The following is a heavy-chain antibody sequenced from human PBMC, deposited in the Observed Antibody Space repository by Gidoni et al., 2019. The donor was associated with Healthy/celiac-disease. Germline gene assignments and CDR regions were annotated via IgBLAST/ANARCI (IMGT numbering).Heavy chain of an antibody. V-gene: IGHV4-59*01. J-gene: IGHJ3*01. CDR2: ISNTGIT. CDR1: GDSISNYY. Sequence: QVQLQESGPGLVKPSETPSLTCTVSGDSISNYYWTWIRQPPGKGLEWIGYISNTGITNYNPSLKSRVTISVDTSKNQFSLKLSSVTAADTAVYYCARGAYYYDTRGYRSDAYDVWGQGTMVTVSS. D-gene: IGHD3-22*01. CDR3: ARGAYYYDTRGYRSDAYDV.